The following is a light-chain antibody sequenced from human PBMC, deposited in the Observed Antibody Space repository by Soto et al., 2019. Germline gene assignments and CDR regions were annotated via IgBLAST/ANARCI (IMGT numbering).Light chain of an antibody. CDR3: QQRSDWPLT. CDR1: QSVHDT. V-gene: IGKV3-11*01. CDR2: DAS. J-gene: IGKJ4*01. Sequence: EIVLTQSPATLSLSPGERATLSCRASQSVHDTLAWYQQKPGQAPRLLIYDASNRATGIPVRFSGGGSGAEFTLTISSLEPEDFAIYYCQQRSDWPLTFGGGTKVEI.